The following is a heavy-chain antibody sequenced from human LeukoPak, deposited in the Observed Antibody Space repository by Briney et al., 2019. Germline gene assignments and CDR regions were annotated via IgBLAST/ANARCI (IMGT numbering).Heavy chain of an antibody. CDR1: RFTFSTYG. CDR3: AKDPRKFYSGYDWRGLDY. V-gene: IGHV3-30*18. D-gene: IGHD5-12*01. J-gene: IGHJ4*02. Sequence: GRSLRLSCAASRFTFSTYGMHWVRQAPGKGLEWVAVISYDGSNKYYADSVKGRFTISRDNSKNTLYLQMNSLRAEDTAVYYCAKDPRKFYSGYDWRGLDYWGQGTLVTVSS. CDR2: ISYDGSNK.